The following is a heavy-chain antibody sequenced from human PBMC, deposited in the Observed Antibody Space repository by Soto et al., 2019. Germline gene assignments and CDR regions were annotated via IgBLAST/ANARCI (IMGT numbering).Heavy chain of an antibody. J-gene: IGHJ6*02. Sequence: ASVKVSCKASGYTFTSYGISWVRQAPGQVLEWMGWISAYNGNTNYAQKLQGRVTMTTDTSTSTAYMELRSLRSDDTAVYYCARDYQEYNYYYGMDVWGQGTTVTVSS. CDR2: ISAYNGNT. CDR1: GYTFTSYG. V-gene: IGHV1-18*01. D-gene: IGHD6-6*01. CDR3: ARDYQEYNYYYGMDV.